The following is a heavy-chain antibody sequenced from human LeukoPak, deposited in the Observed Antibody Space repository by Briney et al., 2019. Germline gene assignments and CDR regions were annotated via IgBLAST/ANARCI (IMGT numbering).Heavy chain of an antibody. CDR3: ARVGHGYNPLD. CDR2: ISGSSEYI. J-gene: IGHJ4*02. CDR1: GFIFNTYS. D-gene: IGHD5-24*01. V-gene: IGHV3-21*06. Sequence: GGSLRLSCAASGFIFNTYSMNWVRQAPGKGLEWVSSISGSSEYICYADSVKGRFTISRNNARNSLSLQMNSLRVEDTALYYCARVGHGYNPLDWGRGILVIVSS.